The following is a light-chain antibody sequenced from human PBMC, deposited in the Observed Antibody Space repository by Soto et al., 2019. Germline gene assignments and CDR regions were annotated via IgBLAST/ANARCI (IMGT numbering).Light chain of an antibody. Sequence: EVIMTHSPATLSVSPRERVTLSCRASRSVSSKLAWYQQKPGQAPRLLIYDASTRATGIPARFSGSGFDTEFTLTISSLQSEDFAVYYCQQYHKWPLTFGQGTRLEIK. CDR1: RSVSSK. V-gene: IGKV3-15*01. CDR3: QQYHKWPLT. CDR2: DAS. J-gene: IGKJ5*01.